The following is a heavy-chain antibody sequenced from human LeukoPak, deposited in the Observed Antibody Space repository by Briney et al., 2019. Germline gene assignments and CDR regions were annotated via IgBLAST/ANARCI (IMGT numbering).Heavy chain of an antibody. Sequence: TGGSLRLSCAAAGFTFSNAWMSRVRQAPGKGPQWVSSIGDSGDNTYYADSVKGRFTISRDNSKNTFFLQMYALRAEDTAIYYCVREHATGYQDYWGQGTLVIVSS. CDR2: IGDSGDNT. CDR1: GFTFSNAW. CDR3: VREHATGYQDY. V-gene: IGHV3-23*01. D-gene: IGHD3-9*01. J-gene: IGHJ4*02.